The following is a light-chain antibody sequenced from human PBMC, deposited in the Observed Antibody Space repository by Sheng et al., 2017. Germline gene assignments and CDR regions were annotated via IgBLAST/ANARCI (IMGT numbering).Light chain of an antibody. Sequence: EIVLTQSPGTLSLSPGERATLSCRASQSVSSSYLAWYQQKPGQAPRLLIYDASTRATGXPARFSGSGSGTEFTLTISSLQSEDFAVYYCQQYNVWVRTFGQGTKVEMK. CDR2: DAS. CDR3: QQYNVWVRT. V-gene: IGKV3-20*01. J-gene: IGKJ1*01. CDR1: QSVSSSY.